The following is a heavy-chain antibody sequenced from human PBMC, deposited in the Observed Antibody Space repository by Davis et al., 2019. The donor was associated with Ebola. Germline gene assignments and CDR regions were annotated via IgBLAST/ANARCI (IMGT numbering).Heavy chain of an antibody. CDR1: GSSFHTYT. CDR2: ISTDGSTT. D-gene: IGHD1-26*01. J-gene: IGHJ4*02. Sequence: PGGSLRLSCAASGSSFHTYTINWFRQAPGRGLEWLAVISTDGSTTFYADSVKGRFTISRDDADNSLHLQMNSLRAEDTAVYYCARYGPYSGNYYHPFHYWGQGTLVTVSS. CDR3: ARYGPYSGNYYHPFHY. V-gene: IGHV3-30*04.